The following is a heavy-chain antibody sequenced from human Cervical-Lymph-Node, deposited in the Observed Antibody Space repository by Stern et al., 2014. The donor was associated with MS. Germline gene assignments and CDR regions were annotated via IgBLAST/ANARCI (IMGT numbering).Heavy chain of an antibody. J-gene: IGHJ4*02. D-gene: IGHD3-10*01. CDR1: GGTFSSSD. Sequence: VQLVESGAEVQKPGSSVKVSCRASGGTFSSSDISWVRQAPGQGLEWMGGIIPIIGTANYAQKYQGRVTITADESTSPAYMELSSLRSEDTAIYYCALGGFGHYFEYWGQGTLVTVSS. CDR3: ALGGFGHYFEY. V-gene: IGHV1-69*01. CDR2: IIPIIGTA.